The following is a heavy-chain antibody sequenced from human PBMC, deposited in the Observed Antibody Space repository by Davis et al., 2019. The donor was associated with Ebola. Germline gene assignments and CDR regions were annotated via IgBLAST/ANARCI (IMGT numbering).Heavy chain of an antibody. V-gene: IGHV3-33*01. CDR2: IWYDGSNK. J-gene: IGHJ5*02. Sequence: PGGSLRLSCAASGFTFSNYGMHWVRQAPGKGLEWVAVIWYDGSNKYYADSVKGRFTISRDNSKNTLYLQMNNLRAEDTAMYYCARDRGYSSGWYDPWGQGTLVTVSS. CDR1: GFTFSNYG. D-gene: IGHD6-19*01. CDR3: ARDRGYSSGWYDP.